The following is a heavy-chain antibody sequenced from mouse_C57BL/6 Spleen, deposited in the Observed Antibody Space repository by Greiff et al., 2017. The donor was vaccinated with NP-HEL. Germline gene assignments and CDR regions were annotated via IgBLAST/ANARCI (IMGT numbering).Heavy chain of an antibody. V-gene: IGHV1-20*01. J-gene: IGHJ3*01. CDR2: INPYNGDT. D-gene: IGHD1-1*01. CDR1: GYSFTGYF. CDR3: ARVTTVVGPFAY. Sequence: VQLKQSGPELVKPGDSVKISCKASGYSFTGYFMNWVMQSHGKSLEWIGRINPYNGDTFYNQKFKGKATLTVDKSSSTAHMELRSLTSEDSAVYYCARVTTVVGPFAYWGQGTLVTVSA.